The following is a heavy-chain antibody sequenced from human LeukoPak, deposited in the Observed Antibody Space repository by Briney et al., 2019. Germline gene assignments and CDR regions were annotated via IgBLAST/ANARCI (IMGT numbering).Heavy chain of an antibody. V-gene: IGHV1-2*02. J-gene: IGHJ4*02. CDR3: ARDRYCSGGSCEEPLFDY. D-gene: IGHD2-15*01. CDR1: GYTFTGYY. Sequence: ASVKVSCKASGYTFTGYYMHWVRQAPGQGLEWMGWINPNSGGTNYAQKFQGRVTMTRDTSISTAYMELSRLRSDDTALYYCARDRYCSGGSCEEPLFDYWGQGTLVTVSS. CDR2: INPNSGGT.